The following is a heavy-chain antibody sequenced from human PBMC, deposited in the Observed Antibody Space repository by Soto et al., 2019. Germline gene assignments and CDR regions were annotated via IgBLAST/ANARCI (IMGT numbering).Heavy chain of an antibody. J-gene: IGHJ6*02. CDR2: IIPIPGTA. D-gene: IGHD2-2*01. Sequence: QVQLVQSGAEVKKPGSSVKVSCKASGGTFSSYAISWVRQAPGQGLEWRGGIIPIPGTANYEQKFQGRVTITADESTSTAYMELSSLRSEDTAVYYCARSQGSSTSLEIYYYYYYGMDVWGQGTTVTVSS. CDR1: GGTFSSYA. V-gene: IGHV1-69*01. CDR3: ARSQGSSTSLEIYYYYYYGMDV.